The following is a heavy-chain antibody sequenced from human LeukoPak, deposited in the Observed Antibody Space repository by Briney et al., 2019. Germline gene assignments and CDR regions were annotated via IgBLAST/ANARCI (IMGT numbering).Heavy chain of an antibody. CDR1: GFTFSSYG. J-gene: IGHJ3*02. CDR2: ISYDGSNK. V-gene: IGHV3-30*18. Sequence: GGSLRLSCAASGFTFSSYGMHWVRQAPGKGLEWVAVISYDGSNKYYADSVKGRFTISRDNSRNTLYLQMNSLRAEDTAVYYCAKAYYYDSSGYYHDAFDIWGQGTMVTVSS. CDR3: AKAYYYDSSGYYHDAFDI. D-gene: IGHD3-22*01.